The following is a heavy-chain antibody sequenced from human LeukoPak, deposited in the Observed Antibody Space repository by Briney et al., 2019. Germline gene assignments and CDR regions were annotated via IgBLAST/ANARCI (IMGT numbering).Heavy chain of an antibody. CDR1: GYTFTGYY. V-gene: IGHV1-46*01. CDR3: ARGRSNYYYDSSGPRFPFDI. D-gene: IGHD3-22*01. CDR2: INPSGGST. Sequence: ASVTVSCKASGYTFTGYYIHWVRQAPGQRLEWMGIINPSGGSTSYAQKFQGRVTMTRDTSTSTVYMELSSLRSEDTAVYYCARGRSNYYYDSSGPRFPFDIWGQGTMVTVSS. J-gene: IGHJ3*02.